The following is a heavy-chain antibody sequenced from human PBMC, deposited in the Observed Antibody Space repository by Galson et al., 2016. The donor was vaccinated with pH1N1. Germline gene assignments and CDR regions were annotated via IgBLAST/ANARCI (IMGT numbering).Heavy chain of an antibody. D-gene: IGHD3-22*01. V-gene: IGHV3-21*01. J-gene: IGHJ4*02. CDR2: IRRNSGSI. CDR3: AREDSSGYGYFDY. Sequence: SLRLSCAASGFTFSSYPMNWVRQAPGKGLEWVASIRRNSGSIYYRDTVKGRFTISRDNAKNSLFLQMNTLRAEDTAVYFCAREDSSGYGYFDYWGQGTLVTVSS. CDR1: GFTFSSYP.